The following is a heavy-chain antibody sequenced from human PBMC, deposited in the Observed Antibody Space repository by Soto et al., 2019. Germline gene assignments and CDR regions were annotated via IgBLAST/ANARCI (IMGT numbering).Heavy chain of an antibody. J-gene: IGHJ4*02. Sequence: PSETLSLTCAVYGGSFSGYYWSWIRQPPGKGLEWIGEINHSGSTNYNPSLKNRVTISVDTSKNQFSLKLSSVTAADTAAYYCARARVAVADPTDYWGQGTLVTVSS. CDR3: ARARVAVADPTDY. V-gene: IGHV4-34*01. CDR1: GGSFSGYY. CDR2: INHSGST. D-gene: IGHD6-19*01.